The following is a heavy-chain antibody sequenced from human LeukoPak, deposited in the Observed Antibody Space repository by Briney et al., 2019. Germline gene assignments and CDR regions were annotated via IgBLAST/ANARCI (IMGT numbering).Heavy chain of an antibody. J-gene: IGHJ5*02. D-gene: IGHD1-14*01. Sequence: ASVKVSCKTSGYPFTTWEINWVRQATGQGLEWMGWVHPNSGNTAYAQRFQGRVTMTRDTSISTAYMELSGLRFDDTAVYFCARGPRNDPWGQGTLVTVSS. V-gene: IGHV1-8*01. CDR3: ARGPRNDP. CDR1: GYPFTTWE. CDR2: VHPNSGNT.